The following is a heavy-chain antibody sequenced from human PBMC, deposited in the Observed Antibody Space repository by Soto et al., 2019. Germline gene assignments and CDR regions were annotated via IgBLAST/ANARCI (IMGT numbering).Heavy chain of an antibody. D-gene: IGHD6-19*01. CDR2: IKKKTDGGTT. J-gene: IGHJ4*02. CDR3: RTQWLD. V-gene: IGHV3-15*01. Sequence: EVQLVESGGGLVKPGGSLRLSCAASGFTFSDAWMSWVRQAPGKGLEWVGLIKKKTDGGTTDYAAPVKGRFTISRDDSENTVYLQMSSLKTEDTAVYYCRTQWLDWGQGTLVTVSS. CDR1: GFTFSDAW.